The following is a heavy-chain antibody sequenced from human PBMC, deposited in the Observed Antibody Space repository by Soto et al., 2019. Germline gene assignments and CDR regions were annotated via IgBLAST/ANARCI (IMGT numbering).Heavy chain of an antibody. J-gene: IGHJ4*02. D-gene: IGHD3-10*01. CDR2: IYYNGRT. V-gene: IGHV4-31*02. CDR1: SIGSGGYY. Sequence: SETLSLTCSIGSGGYYWSWIRQHPGKGLEWIGYIYYNGRTYYNPSLKSRVNISVDTSKKQFYLKLSSVTAADTAVYYCARTLSGSYSKFDYWGQGTLVTVSS. CDR3: ARTLSGSYSKFDY.